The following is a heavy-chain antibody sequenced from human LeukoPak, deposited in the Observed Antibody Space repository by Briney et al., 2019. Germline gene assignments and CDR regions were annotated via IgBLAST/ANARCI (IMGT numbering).Heavy chain of an antibody. CDR3: AKSLGVVRGVYL. D-gene: IGHD3-10*01. J-gene: IGHJ4*02. Sequence: GGSLRLSCAASGFTFSSYAMSWVRQAPGKGLEWVSAISGSGGSTYYADSAKGRFTISRDNSKNTLYLQMNSLRAEDTAVYYCAKSLGVVRGVYLWGQGTLVTVSS. CDR2: ISGSGGST. V-gene: IGHV3-23*01. CDR1: GFTFSSYA.